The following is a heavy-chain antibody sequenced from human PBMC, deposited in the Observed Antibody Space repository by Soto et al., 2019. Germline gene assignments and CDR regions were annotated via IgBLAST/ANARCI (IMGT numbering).Heavy chain of an antibody. CDR1: GFSISTYD. CDR2: ISGSGGST. J-gene: IGHJ4*02. D-gene: IGHD3-22*01. V-gene: IGHV3-23*01. Sequence: GGSLILSCAASGFSISTYDMSWVRQTPGKGLEWVSAISGSGGSTYYADSVKGRFTISRDNSKNTLYLQMNSLRPEDTALYYCAKDEYYYSRSGYYIFDSWGQGTLVTVSS. CDR3: AKDEYYYSRSGYYIFDS.